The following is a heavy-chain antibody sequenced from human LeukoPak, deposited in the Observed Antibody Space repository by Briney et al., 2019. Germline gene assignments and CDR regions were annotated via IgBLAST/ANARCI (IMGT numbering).Heavy chain of an antibody. D-gene: IGHD5-12*01. CDR1: GSTFSSNY. CDR3: ARYGSGYDLIDY. CDR2: INSGGST. Sequence: GGSLRLSCTASGSTFSSNYMNWVRQAPGKGLEWVSVINSGGSTYYADSVKCRFTIFRDKAKNTLNRQMNSLRAEDTAMYYCARYGSGYDLIDYGGQGTLVTVSS. V-gene: IGHV3-53*01. J-gene: IGHJ4*02.